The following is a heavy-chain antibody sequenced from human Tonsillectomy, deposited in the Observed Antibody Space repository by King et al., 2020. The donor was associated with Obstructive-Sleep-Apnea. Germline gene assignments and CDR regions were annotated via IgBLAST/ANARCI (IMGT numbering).Heavy chain of an antibody. Sequence: QLVQSGGGLVKPGGSLRLSCAASGFTFSKAWMSWVRQAPGKGLEVVGRHKSKNDGWTTDYAAPVKGRFTISRDDSKNTLYLQMNSLKTEDTAVYYCTTDQVVVVSTEYFQHWGQGTLVTVSS. CDR2: HKSKNDGWTT. V-gene: IGHV3-15*01. J-gene: IGHJ1*01. CDR3: TTDQVVVVSTEYFQH. D-gene: IGHD3-22*01. CDR1: GFTFSKAW.